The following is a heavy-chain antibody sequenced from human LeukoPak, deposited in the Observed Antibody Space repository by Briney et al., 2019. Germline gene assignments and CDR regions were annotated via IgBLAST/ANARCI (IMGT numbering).Heavy chain of an antibody. D-gene: IGHD1-1*01. CDR2: IYTSGST. CDR3: ARGPQVERRGGTFDY. Sequence: SETLSLTCTVSGGSISSYYWSWIRQPAGKGLEWIGRIYTSGSTNYNPSLKSRVTMSVDTSKNQFSLKLSSVTAADTAVYYCARGPQVERRGGTFDYWAREPWSPSPQ. J-gene: IGHJ4*02. CDR1: GGSISSYY. V-gene: IGHV4-4*07.